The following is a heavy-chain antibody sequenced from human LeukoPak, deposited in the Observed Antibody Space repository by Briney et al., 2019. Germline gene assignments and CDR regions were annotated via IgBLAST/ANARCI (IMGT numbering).Heavy chain of an antibody. Sequence: AGSLRLSCAASGFTVSSNNNYMSWVRQAPGKGPEWVSVIYTGDRTDYADFVKGRFTISRDNSKNTLYLQMNSMRAEDTAVYYLARALRDGYNRGFDFWGQGTLVTVSS. CDR1: GFTVSSNNNY. CDR3: ARALRDGYNRGFDF. D-gene: IGHD5-24*01. CDR2: IYTGDRT. J-gene: IGHJ4*02. V-gene: IGHV3-53*01.